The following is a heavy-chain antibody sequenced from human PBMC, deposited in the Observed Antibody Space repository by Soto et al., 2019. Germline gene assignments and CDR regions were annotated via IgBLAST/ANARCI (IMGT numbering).Heavy chain of an antibody. Sequence: GGSLRLSCAASGFTFSSYSMNWVRQAPGKGLEWVSYISSSSSTIYYADSVKGRFTISRDNAKNSLYLQMNSLRDEDTAVYYCAREGYYDSSGYHEFDYWGQGTLVTVSS. V-gene: IGHV3-48*02. CDR1: GFTFSSYS. CDR2: ISSSSSTI. J-gene: IGHJ4*02. CDR3: AREGYYDSSGYHEFDY. D-gene: IGHD3-22*01.